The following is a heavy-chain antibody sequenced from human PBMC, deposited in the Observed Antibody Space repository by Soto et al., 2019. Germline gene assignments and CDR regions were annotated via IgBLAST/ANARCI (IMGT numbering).Heavy chain of an antibody. J-gene: IGHJ6*02. V-gene: IGHV3-30-3*01. D-gene: IGHD3-3*01. Sequence: PXGSLILSCAASGFTLSSYAMHWVRQAPGKGLDWVAVISYDGSNKYYADSVKGRFTISRDNSKNTLYLQMNSLRAEDTAVYYCARDHGRFLEWLLYYYYYYGMDVWGQGTTVTVSS. CDR2: ISYDGSNK. CDR3: ARDHGRFLEWLLYYYYYYGMDV. CDR1: GFTLSSYA.